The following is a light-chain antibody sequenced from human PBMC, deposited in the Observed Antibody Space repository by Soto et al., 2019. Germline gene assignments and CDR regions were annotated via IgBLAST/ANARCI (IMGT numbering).Light chain of an antibody. V-gene: IGLV1-44*01. Sequence: QSVLTQPPSASGTPGQRVTISCSGSSSNIGSNTVNWYQHLPGTAPKLLIYSNNQRPSGVPDRFSGSKSGTSASPAISGFQSEDEADYYCAAWDDSLNGVVFGGGTKVTVL. CDR3: AAWDDSLNGVV. CDR1: SSNIGSNT. J-gene: IGLJ2*01. CDR2: SNN.